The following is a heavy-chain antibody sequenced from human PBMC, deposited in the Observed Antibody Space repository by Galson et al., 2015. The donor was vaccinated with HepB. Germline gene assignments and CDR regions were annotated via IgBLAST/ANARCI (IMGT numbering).Heavy chain of an antibody. J-gene: IGHJ3*02. V-gene: IGHV3-33*08. CDR1: GFTFSSYG. CDR3: ARESATYYDILTGYLEGSAFDI. CDR2: IWYDGSNK. Sequence: SLRLSCAASGFTFSSYGMHWVRQAPGKGLEWVAVIWYDGSNKYYADSVKGRFTISRDNSKNTLYLQMNSLRAEDTAVYYCARESATYYDILTGYLEGSAFDIWGQGTMVTVSS. D-gene: IGHD3-9*01.